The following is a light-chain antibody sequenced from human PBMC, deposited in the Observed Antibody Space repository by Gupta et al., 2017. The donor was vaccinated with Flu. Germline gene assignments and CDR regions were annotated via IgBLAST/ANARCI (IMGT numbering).Light chain of an antibody. CDR1: QNLLHSNGNNY. Sequence: DIVMTQSPLSLPVTPEEPASLSCSSTQNLLHSNGNNYLDWYLQKPGQSPQLLIYLAFNRASGVPGRFSGSGSGTNFTLRISRVEAEDVGIYYCAQTLLRPLTFGQGTKLEIK. J-gene: IGKJ2*01. V-gene: IGKV2-28*01. CDR3: AQTLLRPLT. CDR2: LAF.